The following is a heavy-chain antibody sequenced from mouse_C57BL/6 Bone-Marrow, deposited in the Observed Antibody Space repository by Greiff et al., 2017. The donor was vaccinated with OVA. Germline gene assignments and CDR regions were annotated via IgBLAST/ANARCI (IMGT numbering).Heavy chain of an antibody. CDR3: ARDPEYYFDY. J-gene: IGHJ2*01. V-gene: IGHV5-4*01. CDR1: GFTFSSYA. CDR2: ISDGGSYT. Sequence: EVKVVESGGGLVKPVGSLKLSCAASGFTFSSYAMSWVRQTPEKRLEWVATISDGGSYTYYPDNVKGRFTISRDNAKNNLYLQMSHLKSEDTAMYYCARDPEYYFDYWGQGTTLTVSS.